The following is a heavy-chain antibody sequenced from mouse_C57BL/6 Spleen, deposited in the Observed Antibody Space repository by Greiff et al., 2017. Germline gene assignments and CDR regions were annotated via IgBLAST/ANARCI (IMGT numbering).Heavy chain of an antibody. CDR1: GYTFTSYG. D-gene: IGHD1-1*01. Sequence: SGAELARPGASVKLSCKASGYTFTSYGISWVKQRTGQGLEWIGEIYPRSGNTYYNEKFKGKATLTADKSSSTAYMELRSLTSEDSAVYFCARGGAYYGSSPRYFDVWGTGTTVTVSS. J-gene: IGHJ1*03. CDR2: IYPRSGNT. CDR3: ARGGAYYGSSPRYFDV. V-gene: IGHV1-81*01.